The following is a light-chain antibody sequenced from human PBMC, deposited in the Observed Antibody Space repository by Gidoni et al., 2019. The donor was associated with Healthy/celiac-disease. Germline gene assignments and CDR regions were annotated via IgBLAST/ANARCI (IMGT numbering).Light chain of an antibody. J-gene: IGKJ3*01. CDR1: QSISSY. Sequence: IQLTLPPSSLSASVGDRVTITCRASQSISSYLNWYQQKPGKAPKLLIYAASSLQSGVPSRFSGSGSGTDFTLTISSLQPEDFATYYCQQSYSTRLTFGPGTKVDIK. CDR3: QQSYSTRLT. V-gene: IGKV1-39*01. CDR2: AAS.